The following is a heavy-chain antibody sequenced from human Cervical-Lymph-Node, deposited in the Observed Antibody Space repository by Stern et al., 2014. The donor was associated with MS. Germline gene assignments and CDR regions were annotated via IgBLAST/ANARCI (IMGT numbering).Heavy chain of an antibody. CDR1: GYSISSGYY. CDR3: AREEQQLVHGNWFDP. J-gene: IGHJ5*02. CDR2: FYHSGST. Sequence: DQLVESGPGLVKPSETLSLTCTVSGYSISSGYYWGWIRQPPGKGLQWIGNFYHSGSTYYNPSLKSRVTISIDTSKNKFSPKRILLTAADTAVYYCAREEQQLVHGNWFDPWGQGTLVTVSS. D-gene: IGHD6-13*01. V-gene: IGHV4-38-2*02.